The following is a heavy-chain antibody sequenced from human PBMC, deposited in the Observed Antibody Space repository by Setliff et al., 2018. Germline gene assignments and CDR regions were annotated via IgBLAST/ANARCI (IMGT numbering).Heavy chain of an antibody. CDR3: ASDIHNDYDYFDY. J-gene: IGHJ4*02. D-gene: IGHD4-17*01. CDR2: ISGGGSRT. CDR1: GFTFSSYA. Sequence: GGSLRLSCAASGFTFSSYAMNWVRQAPGKGLEWVSFISGGGSRTYYADPVKGRFTISRDNSKNTLYLQMNSLSAEDTAVYYCASDIHNDYDYFDYWGQGIQVTVSS. V-gene: IGHV3-23*01.